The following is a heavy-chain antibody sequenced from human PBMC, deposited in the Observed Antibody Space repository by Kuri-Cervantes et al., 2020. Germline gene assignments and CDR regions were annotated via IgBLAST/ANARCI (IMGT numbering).Heavy chain of an antibody. D-gene: IGHD3-16*01. J-gene: IGHJ6*02. Sequence: GESLKISCIASGFMFSSYWMSWVRQAPGKGLECVANIKPDGSEKNYVDSVKGRFTISSDNGKNTLYLQMNSLRAEETAVYYCLRDYGGVWGQGTTVTVSS. CDR1: GFMFSSYW. CDR2: IKPDGSEK. CDR3: LRDYGGV. V-gene: IGHV3-7*01.